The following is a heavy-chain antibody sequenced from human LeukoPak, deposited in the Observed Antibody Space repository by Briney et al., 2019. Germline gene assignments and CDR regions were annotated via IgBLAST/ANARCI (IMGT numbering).Heavy chain of an antibody. Sequence: ASVKVSCKASGYTFTGYYMHWVRQAPRQGLEWMGWINPNSGGTNYAQKFQGRVTMTRDTSISTAYMELSRLRSDDTAVYYCARDLLGKSSSVDYWGQGTLVTVSS. CDR2: INPNSGGT. D-gene: IGHD6-6*01. V-gene: IGHV1-2*02. J-gene: IGHJ4*02. CDR1: GYTFTGYY. CDR3: ARDLLGKSSSVDY.